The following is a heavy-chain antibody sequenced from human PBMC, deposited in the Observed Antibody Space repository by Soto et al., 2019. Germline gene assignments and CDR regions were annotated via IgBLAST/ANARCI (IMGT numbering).Heavy chain of an antibody. D-gene: IGHD3-3*01. V-gene: IGHV4-39*01. J-gene: IGHJ4*02. CDR3: ANQYYDFWSAPPSGPFGY. CDR2: IYYSGST. CDR1: GGSISSSSYY. Sequence: QLQLQESGPGLVKPSETLSLTCTVSGGSISSSSYYWGWIRQPPGKGLEWIGSIYYSGSTYYNPSLKSRVTISVDTSKNQFSLKLSSVTAADTAVYYCANQYYDFWSAPPSGPFGYWGQGTLVTVSS.